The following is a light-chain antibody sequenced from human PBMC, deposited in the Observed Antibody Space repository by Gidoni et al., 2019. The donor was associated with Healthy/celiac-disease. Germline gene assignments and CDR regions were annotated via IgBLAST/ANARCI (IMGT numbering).Light chain of an antibody. CDR2: AAS. CDR3: QQYYSYAT. Sequence: AIRMTQSPSSFSASTGDRVTITCRASQGISSYLAWYQQKPGKAPKLLIYAASTLQSGVPSRFSASGSGTDFTLTISCLQSEDFATYYCQQYYSYATFGGGTKVEIK. V-gene: IGKV1-8*01. J-gene: IGKJ4*01. CDR1: QGISSY.